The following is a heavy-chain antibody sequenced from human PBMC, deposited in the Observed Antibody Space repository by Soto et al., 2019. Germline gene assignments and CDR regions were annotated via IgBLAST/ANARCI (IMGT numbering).Heavy chain of an antibody. CDR1: GFTFSTSE. D-gene: IGHD1-26*01. V-gene: IGHV3-48*03. J-gene: IGHJ4*02. Sequence: GSLRLSCAASGFTFSTSELSWVRQAPGKGLGWVSYISSSGSTIYYADSVKGRFTISRDNAKKSLYLQMNSLRAADTAVYYCARWELLTGFDYWGQGTLVTVSS. CDR2: ISSSGSTI. CDR3: ARWELLTGFDY.